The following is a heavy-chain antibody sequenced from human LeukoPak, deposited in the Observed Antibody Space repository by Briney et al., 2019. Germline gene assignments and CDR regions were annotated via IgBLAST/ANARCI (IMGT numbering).Heavy chain of an antibody. CDR3: ARVGSGIDYYYYMDV. D-gene: IGHD3-10*01. CDR2: IYYSGCT. CDR1: GRPISNYY. Sequence: SETLSLTCTVSGRPISNYYWRWIRQPPGKGVAWIGCIYYSGCTNYYPSHKSRVTISVDTSKNQFSLKLSSVTAADTAVYYCARVGSGIDYYYYMDVWGKGTTVTISS. J-gene: IGHJ6*03. V-gene: IGHV4-59*01.